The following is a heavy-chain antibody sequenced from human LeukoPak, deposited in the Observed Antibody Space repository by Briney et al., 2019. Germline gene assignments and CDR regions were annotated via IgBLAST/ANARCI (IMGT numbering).Heavy chain of an antibody. V-gene: IGHV4-59*06. CDR1: GGSISSYY. CDR3: ASYYYDSRGYFDY. D-gene: IGHD3-22*01. CDR2: IYYSGST. J-gene: IGHJ4*02. Sequence: SETLSLTCTVSGGSISSYYWSWIRQPPGKGLEWIGYIYYSGSTYYNPSLKSRVTISVDTSKNQFSLKLSSVTAADTAVYYCASYYYDSRGYFDYWGQGTLVTVSS.